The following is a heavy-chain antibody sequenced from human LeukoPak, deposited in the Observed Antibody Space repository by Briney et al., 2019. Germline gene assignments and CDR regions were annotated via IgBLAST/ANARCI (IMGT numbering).Heavy chain of an antibody. V-gene: IGHV3-21*01. CDR2: ISSSSTYI. CDR1: GFTFSSYS. CDR3: AELGITMIGGV. J-gene: IGHJ6*04. Sequence: PGGSLRLSCAASGFTFSSYSMNWVRQAPGKGLEWVSSISSSSTYIYYADSVKGRFTISRDNAKNSLYLQMNSLRAEDTAVYYCAELGITMIGGVWGKGTTVTISS. D-gene: IGHD3-10*02.